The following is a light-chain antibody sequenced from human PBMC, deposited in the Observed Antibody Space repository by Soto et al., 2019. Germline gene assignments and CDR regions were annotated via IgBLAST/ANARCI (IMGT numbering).Light chain of an antibody. CDR1: QSVSSSY. J-gene: IGKJ2*01. Sequence: EIVLTQSPGTLSLSPGERATLSCRASQSVSSSYLAWYQQKPGQAPRLLIYGASSRATGIPARFSGSGSGTDFTLTIIRLEHEDFAVYYCQQYGSSPPYTFGQGTKLEIK. CDR2: GAS. V-gene: IGKV3-20*01. CDR3: QQYGSSPPYT.